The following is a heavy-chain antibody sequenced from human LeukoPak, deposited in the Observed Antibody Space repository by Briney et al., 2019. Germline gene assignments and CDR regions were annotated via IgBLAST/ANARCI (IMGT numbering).Heavy chain of an antibody. J-gene: IGHJ4*02. CDR2: ISYDGSNK. CDR3: AKDSFHYV. V-gene: IGHV3-30*18. D-gene: IGHD4-17*01. Sequence: GGSLRLSCAASGFTFSSYGMHWVRQAPGKGLEWVAVISYDGSNKYYADSVKGRFTISRDNSKNTLYLQMNSLRAEDTAVYYCAKDSFHYVWGQGTLVTVSS. CDR1: GFTFSSYG.